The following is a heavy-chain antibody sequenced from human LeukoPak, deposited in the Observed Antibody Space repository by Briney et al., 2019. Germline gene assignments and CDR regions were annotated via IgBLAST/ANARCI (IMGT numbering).Heavy chain of an antibody. V-gene: IGHV5-51*01. CDR3: ARHKNYESSGYYSYAMDV. D-gene: IGHD3-22*01. Sequence: GESLKISCKGPGYSFTSYWIGWVRQMPGKGLEWMGIIYPGDSDTTYSPSFEGQVTISADKSITTAYLQWSSLKASDTATCYCARHKNYESSGYYSYAMDVWGQGTTVTVSS. CDR2: IYPGDSDT. CDR1: GYSFTSYW. J-gene: IGHJ6*02.